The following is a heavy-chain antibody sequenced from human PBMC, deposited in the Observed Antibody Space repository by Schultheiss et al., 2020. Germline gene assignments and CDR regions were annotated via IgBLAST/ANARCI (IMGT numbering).Heavy chain of an antibody. CDR3: ANFRGRKWFDP. Sequence: LRLSCTVSGGSINSGDSYWSWIRQHPGKGLEWIGYIYYSGSSYYNPSLKSRVTISLDTSKNQFSLKLNSVTAADTAVYYCANFRGRKWFDPWGQGTLVTVSS. J-gene: IGHJ5*02. V-gene: IGHV4-31*03. D-gene: IGHD3-10*01. CDR1: GGSINSGDSY. CDR2: IYYSGSS.